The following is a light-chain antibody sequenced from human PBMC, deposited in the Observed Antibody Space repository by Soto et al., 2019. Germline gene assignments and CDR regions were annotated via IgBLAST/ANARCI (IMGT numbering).Light chain of an antibody. Sequence: QSVLTQPASVSGSPGQSITISCTGTSRDVGGYNYVSWHQQHPGKAPKVIITEVSNRPSGVSNRFSGSKSGNTASLTISGLQAEDEADYYCSSYTRSNTYVFGTGTKLTVL. V-gene: IGLV2-14*01. CDR1: SRDVGGYNY. CDR2: EVS. J-gene: IGLJ1*01. CDR3: SSYTRSNTYV.